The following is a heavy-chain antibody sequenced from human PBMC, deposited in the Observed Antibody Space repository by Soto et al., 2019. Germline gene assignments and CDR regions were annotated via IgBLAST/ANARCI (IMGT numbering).Heavy chain of an antibody. V-gene: IGHV1-18*01. J-gene: IGHJ5*02. CDR1: GYTFTSYG. D-gene: IGHD2-21*02. Sequence: ASVKVSCKASGYTFTSYGISWVRQAPGQGLEWMGWISAYNGKTIYAQKLQGRVTMTEDSSTDTAYMELSSLRSEDTAVYYCAAGRVPATARSPDNWFDPWGQGTLVTVSS. CDR3: AAGRVPATARSPDNWFDP. CDR2: ISAYNGKT.